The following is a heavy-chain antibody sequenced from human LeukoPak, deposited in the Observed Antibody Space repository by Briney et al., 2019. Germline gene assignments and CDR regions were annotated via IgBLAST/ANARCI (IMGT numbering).Heavy chain of an antibody. Sequence: SQTLSLTCAISGDSVSSNSATWNWIRQSPSRGLEWLGRTYYRSKWYNDYAVSVERRITINPDTSKNQFSLHLNSVTPEDTAVYYCARDQLTGGGGARWLDPWGQGILVTVSS. CDR2: TYYRSKWYN. V-gene: IGHV6-1*01. CDR3: ARDQLTGGGGARWLDP. D-gene: IGHD3-9*01. J-gene: IGHJ5*02. CDR1: GDSVSSNSAT.